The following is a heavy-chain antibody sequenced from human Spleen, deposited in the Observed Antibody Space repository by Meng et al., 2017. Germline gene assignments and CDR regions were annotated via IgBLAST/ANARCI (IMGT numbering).Heavy chain of an antibody. Sequence: EVQLVESGGGLVQPGGSLRLSCAASGFTFNNYAMIWVRQAPGKGLEWVSGISGSGGSTYYAESVKGRFTISRDNSKNRLYLQMNSLRAEDTAVYYCGKRISGWYYMDYWGRGTLVTVSS. V-gene: IGHV3-23*04. CDR3: GKRISGWYYMDY. D-gene: IGHD6-19*01. CDR1: GFTFNNYA. J-gene: IGHJ4*02. CDR2: ISGSGGST.